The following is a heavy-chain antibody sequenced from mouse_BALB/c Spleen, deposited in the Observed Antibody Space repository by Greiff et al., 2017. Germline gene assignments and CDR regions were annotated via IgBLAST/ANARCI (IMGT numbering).Heavy chain of an antibody. CDR1: GYSFTSYW. CDR2: IDPSDSET. J-gene: IGHJ3*01. CDR3: ARREITTARAAY. V-gene: IGHV1S127*01. D-gene: IGHD1-2*01. Sequence: QVHVKQSGPQLVRPGASVKISCKASGYSFTSYWMHWVKQRPGQGLEWIGMIDPSDSETRLNQKFKDKATLTVDKSSSTAYMQLSSPTSEDSAVYYCARREITTARAAYWGQGTLVTVSA.